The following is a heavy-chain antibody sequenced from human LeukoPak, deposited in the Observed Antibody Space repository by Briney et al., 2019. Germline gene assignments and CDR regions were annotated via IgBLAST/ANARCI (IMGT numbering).Heavy chain of an antibody. CDR1: GFTFSSYA. Sequence: PGGSLRLSCAASGFTFSSYAMSWVRQAPGKGLEWVSAISGSGGSTYYADSVKGRFTISRDNSKNTLYLQMNSLRAEDTAVYYCAKALGGYYYYYMDVWGKGTTVTISS. D-gene: IGHD1-26*01. J-gene: IGHJ6*03. V-gene: IGHV3-23*01. CDR2: ISGSGGST. CDR3: AKALGGYYYYYMDV.